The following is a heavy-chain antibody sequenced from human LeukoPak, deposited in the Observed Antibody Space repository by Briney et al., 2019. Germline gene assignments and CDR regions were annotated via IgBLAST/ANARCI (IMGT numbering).Heavy chain of an antibody. CDR2: INHSGST. CDR3: ARAPTKPWWATTYYYGMDV. V-gene: IGHV4-34*01. J-gene: IGHJ6*02. CDR1: GGSFSGYY. Sequence: KPSETLSLTCAVYGGSFSGYYWSWIRQPPGKGLEWIGEINHSGSTNYNPSLKSRVTISVDTSKNQFSLKLSSVTAADTAVYYCARAPTKPWWATTYYYGMDVWGQGTTVTVSS. D-gene: IGHD1-26*01.